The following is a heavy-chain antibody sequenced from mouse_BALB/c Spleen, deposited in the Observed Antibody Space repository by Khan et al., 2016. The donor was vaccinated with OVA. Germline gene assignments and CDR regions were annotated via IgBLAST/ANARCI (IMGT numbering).Heavy chain of an antibody. V-gene: IGHV3-2*02. CDR3: ARDGYRYNCGMDY. D-gene: IGHD2-3*01. J-gene: IGHJ4*01. CDR1: GYSITSDYA. Sequence: EVELVESGPGLVKPSQSLSLTCTVTGYSITSDYAWNWIRQFPGNKLEWMGYISYSGSTNYNPSLKSRISITRDTSKNQFFLQLNSVTTEDTATYYCARDGYRYNCGMDYWGQGTLVTVSS. CDR2: ISYSGST.